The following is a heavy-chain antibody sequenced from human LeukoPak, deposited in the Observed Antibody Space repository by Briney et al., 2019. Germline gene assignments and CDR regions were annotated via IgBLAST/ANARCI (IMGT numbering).Heavy chain of an antibody. CDR3: ARAVSGSYSGSGWFDP. Sequence: GASVKVSCKASGYTFTGYYMHWVRQAPGQGLEWMGWINPNSGGTNYAQKLQGRVTMTTDTSTSTAYMELRSLRSDDTAVYYCARAVSGSYSGSGWFDPWGQGTLVTVSS. CDR2: INPNSGGT. D-gene: IGHD1-26*01. CDR1: GYTFTGYY. J-gene: IGHJ5*02. V-gene: IGHV1-2*02.